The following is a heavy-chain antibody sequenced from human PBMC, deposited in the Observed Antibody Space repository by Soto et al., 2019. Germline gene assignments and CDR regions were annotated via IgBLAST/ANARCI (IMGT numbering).Heavy chain of an antibody. J-gene: IGHJ5*02. CDR2: ISYDGSNK. Sequence: QVQLVESGGGVVQPGRSLRLSCAASGFTFSSYAMHWVRQAPGKGLEWVAVISYDGSNKYYADSVKGRFTISRDNSKNTLYLQMNGLRAEDTAVYYCARALGQLVSGEGWFDPWGQGTLVTVSS. CDR1: GFTFSSYA. CDR3: ARALGQLVSGEGWFDP. V-gene: IGHV3-30-3*01. D-gene: IGHD6-13*01.